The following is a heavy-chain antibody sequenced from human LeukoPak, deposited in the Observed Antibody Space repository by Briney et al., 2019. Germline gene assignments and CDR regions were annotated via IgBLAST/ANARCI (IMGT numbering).Heavy chain of an antibody. Sequence: SVKVSCKASGGTFSSYAISWMRQAPGQGLEWMGGIIPIFGTANYAQKFQGRVTITTDESTSTAYMELSSLRSEDTAVYYCARGRGDYGGNTGFDYWGQGTLVTVSS. D-gene: IGHD4-23*01. CDR3: ARGRGDYGGNTGFDY. CDR2: IIPIFGTA. CDR1: GGTFSSYA. V-gene: IGHV1-69*05. J-gene: IGHJ4*02.